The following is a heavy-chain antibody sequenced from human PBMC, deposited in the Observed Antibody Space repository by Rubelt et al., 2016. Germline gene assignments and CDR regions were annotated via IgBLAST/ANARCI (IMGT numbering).Heavy chain of an antibody. Sequence: QVQLQQWGAGLLKASETLSRTCAVYGGSFSGYYWSWIRQPPGKGLEWSGEINHSGSSNYNPSLKSRVTISVDTSKNQFSLRLSSVTAADTAIYYCARGGDRDYGHYWGQGTLVTVSS. CDR3: ARGGDRDYGHY. D-gene: IGHD4-17*01. CDR2: INHSGSS. V-gene: IGHV4-34*02. J-gene: IGHJ4*02. CDR1: GGSFSGYY.